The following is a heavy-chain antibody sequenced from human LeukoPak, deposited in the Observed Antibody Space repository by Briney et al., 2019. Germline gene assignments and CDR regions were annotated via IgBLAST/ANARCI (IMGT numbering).Heavy chain of an antibody. V-gene: IGHV4-31*03. J-gene: IGHJ4*02. CDR1: GGSISSGGYY. D-gene: IGHD2-15*01. Sequence: SETLSLTCTVSGGSISSGGYYWSWIRQHPWKGLEWIGYIYYSGSTYYNPSLKSRVTISVDTSKNQFSLKLSSVTAADTAVYYCARDDGGSYYFDYWGQGTLVTVSS. CDR3: ARDDGGSYYFDY. CDR2: IYYSGST.